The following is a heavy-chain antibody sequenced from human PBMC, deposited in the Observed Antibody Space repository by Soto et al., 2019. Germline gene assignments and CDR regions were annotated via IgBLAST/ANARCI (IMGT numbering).Heavy chain of an antibody. Sequence: VGSVRLSCAASVFTFSSYAMSWVRQSPGKGLEWVSAISGSGGSTYYADSVKGRFTISRDNSKNTLYLQMNSLRAEDTAVYYCANYADEDGMDVWGQGTQVTVSS. D-gene: IGHD2-2*01. CDR3: ANYADEDGMDV. V-gene: IGHV3-23*01. CDR2: ISGSGGST. J-gene: IGHJ6*02. CDR1: VFTFSSYA.